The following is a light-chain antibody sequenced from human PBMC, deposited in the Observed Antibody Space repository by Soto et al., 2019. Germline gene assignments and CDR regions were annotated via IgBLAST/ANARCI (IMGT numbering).Light chain of an antibody. CDR1: SSDVGSYNL. J-gene: IGLJ1*01. CDR2: EVS. V-gene: IGLV2-23*02. CDR3: CSYAGSSTEV. Sequence: QSVLTQPASVSGSPGQSITISCTGTSSDVGSYNLVSWYQQHPGKAPKLMIYEVSKRPSGVSNRFSGSKSGNTASLTISCLQAEDEADYYCCSYAGSSTEVFGTGTKVTVL.